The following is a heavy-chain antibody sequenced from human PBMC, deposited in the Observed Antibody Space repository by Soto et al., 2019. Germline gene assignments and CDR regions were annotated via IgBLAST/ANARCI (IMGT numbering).Heavy chain of an antibody. V-gene: IGHV4-31*03. CDR3: ARAFLGYFDY. CDR2: IYYSGST. D-gene: IGHD1-26*01. CDR1: GGSISSGGYY. Sequence: QVQLQESGPGLVTPSQTLSLTCTVSGGSISSGGYYWSWSRQHPGKGLELIGYIYYSGSTYYNPSLKSRVTISVDTSKNQCSLKLSSVTAADTDVDYCARAFLGYFDYWGQGTLVTVSS. J-gene: IGHJ4*02.